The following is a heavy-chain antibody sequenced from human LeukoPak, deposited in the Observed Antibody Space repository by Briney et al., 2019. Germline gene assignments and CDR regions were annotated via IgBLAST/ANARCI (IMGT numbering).Heavy chain of an antibody. CDR3: AELGITTIGGV. D-gene: IGHD3-10*02. CDR1: GFTFSSYE. CDR2: ISSSSSTI. Sequence: PGGSLRLSCAASGFTFSSYEMNWVRQAPGKGLEWVSYISSSSSTIYYADSVKGRFTISRDNAKNSLYLQMNSLRAEDTAVYYCAELGITTIGGVWGKGTTVTISS. J-gene: IGHJ6*04. V-gene: IGHV3-48*03.